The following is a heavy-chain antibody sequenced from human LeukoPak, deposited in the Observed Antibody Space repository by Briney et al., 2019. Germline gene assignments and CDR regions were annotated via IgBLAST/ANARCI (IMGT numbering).Heavy chain of an antibody. CDR1: GFTFSSYA. CDR2: ISYDGSNK. CDR3: AREGYGFYYFDY. Sequence: GGSLRLSCAASGFTFSSYAMHWVRRAPGKGLEWVAVISYDGSNKYYADSVKGRFTISRDNSKNTLYLQMNSLRAGDTAVYYCAREGYGFYYFDYWGQGTLVTVSS. V-gene: IGHV3-30*04. D-gene: IGHD5-18*01. J-gene: IGHJ4*02.